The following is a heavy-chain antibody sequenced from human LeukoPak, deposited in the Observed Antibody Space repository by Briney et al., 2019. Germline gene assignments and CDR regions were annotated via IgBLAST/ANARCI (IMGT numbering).Heavy chain of an antibody. CDR1: GFTFSSYA. V-gene: IGHV3-13*01. J-gene: IGHJ6*03. D-gene: IGHD3-9*01. Sequence: GGSLRLSCAASGFTFSSYAMSWVRQAPGKGLEWVSSIGTATDTYYLDSVKGRFTITRENDKSSAYLQMTSLRAGDTAVYYCARGPSRSSPFDFNYYYMDVWGKGTTITISS. CDR2: IGTATDT. CDR3: ARGPSRSSPFDFNYYYMDV.